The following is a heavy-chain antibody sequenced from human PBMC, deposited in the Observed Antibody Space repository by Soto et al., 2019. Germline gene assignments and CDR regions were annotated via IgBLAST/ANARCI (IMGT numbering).Heavy chain of an antibody. CDR1: GYTFTGYY. D-gene: IGHD3-3*01. Sequence: ASVQVSCKASGYTFTGYYMHWVRQAPGQGLEGMGWINPNSGGTNYAQKFQGWVTMTRDTSISTAYMELSRLRSDDTAVYYCARDGSGSLPNFDYWGQGTLVTVSS. CDR3: ARDGSGSLPNFDY. CDR2: INPNSGGT. J-gene: IGHJ4*02. V-gene: IGHV1-2*04.